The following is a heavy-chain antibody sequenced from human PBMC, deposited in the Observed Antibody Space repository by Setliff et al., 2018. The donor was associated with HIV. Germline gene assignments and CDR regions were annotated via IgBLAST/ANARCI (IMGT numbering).Heavy chain of an antibody. CDR2: IYTSGST. J-gene: IGHJ5*02. D-gene: IGHD4-17*01. V-gene: IGHV4-61*02. CDR1: GGSISSGSYY. CDR3: ARAPGPYGDYNWFDP. Sequence: SETLSLTCTVSGGSISSGSYYWSWIRQPAGKGLEWIGRIYTSGSTNYNPSLKSRVTISLDTSKNQFSLNLSSVTAADTAMYYCARAPGPYGDYNWFDPWGQGALVTVSS.